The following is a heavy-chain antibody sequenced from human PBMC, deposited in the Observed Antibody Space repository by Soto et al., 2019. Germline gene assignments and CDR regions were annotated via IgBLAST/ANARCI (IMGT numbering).Heavy chain of an antibody. CDR2: IIPIFGTA. V-gene: IGHV1-69*12. Sequence: QVQLVQSGAEVKKPGSSVKVSCKASGGTFSSYAISWVRQAPGQGLEWMGGIIPIFGTANYAQKFQGRVTITADESTRTAYMELSSLRSEDPAGYYCARAGTTTTYYYYYYGMDVWGQGTTVPVSS. CDR3: ARAGTTTTYYYYYYGMDV. J-gene: IGHJ6*02. CDR1: GGTFSSYA. D-gene: IGHD1-1*01.